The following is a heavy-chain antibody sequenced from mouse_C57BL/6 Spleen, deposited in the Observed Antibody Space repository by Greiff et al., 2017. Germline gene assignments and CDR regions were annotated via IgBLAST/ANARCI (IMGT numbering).Heavy chain of an antibody. V-gene: IGHV1-49*01. J-gene: IGHJ4*01. CDR2: FTMYSDAT. Sequence: LKESGAELVRPGSSVKLSCKDSYFAFMASAMHWVKQRPGHGLEWIGSFTMYSDATEYSENFKGKATLTANTSSSTAYMELSSLTSEDSAVYYCARSTTVVPYAMDYWGQGTSVTVSS. CDR3: ARSTTVVPYAMDY. D-gene: IGHD1-1*01. CDR1: YFAFMASA.